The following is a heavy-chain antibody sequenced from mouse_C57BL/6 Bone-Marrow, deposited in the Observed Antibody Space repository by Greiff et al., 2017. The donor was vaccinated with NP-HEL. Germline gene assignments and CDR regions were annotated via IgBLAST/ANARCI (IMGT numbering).Heavy chain of an antibody. CDR3: ARAGRLPSYALED. CDR2: INYDGSST. J-gene: IGHJ4*01. Sequence: DVKLVESEGGLVQPGSSMKLSCTASGFTFSDYYMAWVRQVPEKGLEWVANINYDGSSTYYLYSLKSRFIISRDNAKNMLYLQMSSLKSEDTATYDCARAGRLPSYALEDWGTGTSVTVAS. V-gene: IGHV5-16*01. D-gene: IGHD2-2*01. CDR1: GFTFSDYY.